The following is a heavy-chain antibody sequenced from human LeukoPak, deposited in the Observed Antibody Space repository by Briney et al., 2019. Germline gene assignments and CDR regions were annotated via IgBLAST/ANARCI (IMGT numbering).Heavy chain of an antibody. J-gene: IGHJ6*04. CDR2: IYTSGST. CDR3: ARTHIVVVTAMDV. Sequence: SQTLSLTCTVYGGSINSGSYYWSWIRQPAGKGLEWIGRIYTSGSTNYNPSLKSRVTILVDTSKKHFSLRLSSVTAADTAVYYCARTHIVVVTAMDVWGKGTTVTVSS. V-gene: IGHV4-61*02. CDR1: GGSINSGSYY. D-gene: IGHD2-21*02.